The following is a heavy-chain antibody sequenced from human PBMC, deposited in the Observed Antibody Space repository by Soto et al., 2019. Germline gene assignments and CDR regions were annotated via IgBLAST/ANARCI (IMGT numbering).Heavy chain of an antibody. V-gene: IGHV1-8*01. J-gene: IGHJ5*02. CDR1: GYTFTSYD. D-gene: IGHD6-13*01. CDR2: MNPNSGNT. Sequence: QVQLVQYGAEVKKPGASVKVSCKASGYTFTSYDINWVRQATGQGLEWMGWMNPNSGNTGYARKFQGRVTMTRNTSISTAYMELSSLRSEDTAVYFCARERSVAGTGWFDPWGQGTLVTVSS. CDR3: ARERSVAGTGWFDP.